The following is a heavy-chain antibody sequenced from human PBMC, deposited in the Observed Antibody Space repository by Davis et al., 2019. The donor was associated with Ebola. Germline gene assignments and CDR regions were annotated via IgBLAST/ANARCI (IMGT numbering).Heavy chain of an antibody. CDR2: ISSSSSYI. J-gene: IGHJ4*02. CDR1: GFTFISYS. Sequence: GGSLRLSCAASGFTFISYSINWVRQAPGKGLEWVSSISSSSSYIYYADSVKGRFTISRDNAKNSLYLQMNSLRAEDTAVFFCATMGTGTVPGGDYWGQGTLVTVSS. D-gene: IGHD1-1*01. V-gene: IGHV3-21*01. CDR3: ATMGTGTVPGGDY.